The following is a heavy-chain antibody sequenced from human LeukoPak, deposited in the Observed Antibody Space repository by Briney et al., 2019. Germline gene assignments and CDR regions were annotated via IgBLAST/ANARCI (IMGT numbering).Heavy chain of an antibody. J-gene: IGHJ4*02. D-gene: IGHD3-10*01. CDR2: ISKSSTYI. CDR1: GFPFRSYS. Sequence: GGSLRLSCEAYGFPFRSYSMNWVRQATGKGVGWVSSISKSSTYIYYADSVKGRFTISRDNANNSLYLQMNSLGAEDTAVYYCARGSGVHFWGQGTLVIVSS. CDR3: ARGSGVHF. V-gene: IGHV3-21*01.